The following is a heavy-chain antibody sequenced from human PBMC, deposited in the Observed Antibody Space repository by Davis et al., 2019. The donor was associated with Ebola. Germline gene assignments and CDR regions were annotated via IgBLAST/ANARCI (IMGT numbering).Heavy chain of an antibody. V-gene: IGHV4-59*08. CDR1: GGSISSYY. D-gene: IGHD3-10*01. CDR2: IYYSGST. CDR3: ARLNLWFGELLSNWFDP. J-gene: IGHJ5*02. Sequence: SETLSLTCIVSGGSISSYYWSWIRQPPGKGLEWIGYIYYSGSTNYNPSLKSRVTISVDTSKNQFSLKLSSVTAADTAVYYCARLNLWFGELLSNWFDPWGQGTLVTVSS.